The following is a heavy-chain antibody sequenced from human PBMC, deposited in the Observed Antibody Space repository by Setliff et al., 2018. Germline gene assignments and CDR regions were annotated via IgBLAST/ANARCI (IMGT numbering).Heavy chain of an antibody. CDR1: GYIFSTYG. J-gene: IGHJ3*02. CDR2: ISANNGHT. V-gene: IGHV1-18*01. Sequence: GASVKVSCKASGYIFSTYGITWVRQAPGQGLEWMGWISANNGHTKYVQKFQGRVTMTTDTSTATAYMELRGLRSDDTAVYYCARDPRGYRGFDRFRGAFNIWGQGTMVTVSS. CDR3: ARDPRGYRGFDRFRGAFNI. D-gene: IGHD5-12*01.